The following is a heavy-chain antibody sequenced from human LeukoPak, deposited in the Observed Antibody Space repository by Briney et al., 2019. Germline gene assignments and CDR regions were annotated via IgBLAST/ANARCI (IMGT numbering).Heavy chain of an antibody. CDR2: IYSGGST. Sequence: GGSLRLSCAASGFTVSSNYMSWVRQAPGKGLEWVSVIYSGGSTYYADSVKGRFTISRDNSKNTLYLQMNSLRDEDTAVYYCARWSVLDYYYYGMDVWGQGTTVTVSS. V-gene: IGHV3-53*01. J-gene: IGHJ6*02. CDR3: ARWSVLDYYYYGMDV. CDR1: GFTVSSNY. D-gene: IGHD2-15*01.